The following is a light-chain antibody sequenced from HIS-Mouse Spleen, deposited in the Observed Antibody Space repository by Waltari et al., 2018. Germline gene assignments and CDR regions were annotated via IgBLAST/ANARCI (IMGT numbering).Light chain of an antibody. Sequence: QSVLTQPPSASGTPGQRVTISCSGSSPNIGSNYVYWYQKLPGTAPKRLIYRNNQRPSGVPDRFFGSKSGTSASLAISGLRSEDEADYYCAAWDDSLSGPVFGGGTKLTVL. CDR2: RNN. CDR3: AAWDDSLSGPV. CDR1: SPNIGSNY. J-gene: IGLJ3*02. V-gene: IGLV1-47*01.